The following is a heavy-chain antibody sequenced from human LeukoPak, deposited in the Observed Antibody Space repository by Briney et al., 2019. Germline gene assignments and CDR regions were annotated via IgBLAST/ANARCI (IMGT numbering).Heavy chain of an antibody. J-gene: IGHJ4*02. Sequence: GGSLRLSCAASGLTFSSYWMSWVRQTPGKGLEWVANIKQDGSEKYYVDSVKGRFTISRDNAKNSLYLQMNSLRAEDTAVYYCARNHDPSYSSSLPYYFDYWGQGTLVTVSS. V-gene: IGHV3-7*04. CDR2: IKQDGSEK. CDR3: ARNHDPSYSSSLPYYFDY. D-gene: IGHD6-13*01. CDR1: GLTFSSYW.